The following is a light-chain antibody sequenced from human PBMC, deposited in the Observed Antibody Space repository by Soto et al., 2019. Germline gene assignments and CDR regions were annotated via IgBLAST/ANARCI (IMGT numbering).Light chain of an antibody. CDR3: QVWDSSSAV. Sequence: SYELTQPPSVSVAPGQTARITWGGNNIGSKSVHWHQQKPSQAPVLVVYVDSDRPSGIPERFSGSNSGNTATLTISRGESGDEADYYCQVWDSSSAVFGGGTPLTVL. J-gene: IGLJ7*01. CDR1: NIGSKS. CDR2: VDS. V-gene: IGLV3-21*02.